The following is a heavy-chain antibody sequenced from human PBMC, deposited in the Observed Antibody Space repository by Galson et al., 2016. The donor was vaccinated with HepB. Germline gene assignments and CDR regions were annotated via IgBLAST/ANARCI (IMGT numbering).Heavy chain of an antibody. CDR3: ARTDYDSSSSGYFDY. CDR2: IYWDDDK. Sequence: PALVKPTQTLTLTCTFSGFSLSTSGMRVSWIRQPPGKALEWLARIYWDDDKFYNTSLKTRLTISKDTSKNQVVLTMTNMDPVDTATYYCARTDYDSSSSGYFDYWGQGTLVTVSS. J-gene: IGHJ4*02. CDR1: GFSLSTSGMR. V-gene: IGHV2-70*04. D-gene: IGHD6-6*01.